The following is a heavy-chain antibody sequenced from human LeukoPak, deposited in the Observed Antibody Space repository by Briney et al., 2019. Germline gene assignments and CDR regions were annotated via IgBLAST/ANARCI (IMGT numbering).Heavy chain of an antibody. CDR3: AKDRLMHYYDSSGHDAFDI. CDR1: GFTFRSYA. J-gene: IGHJ3*02. V-gene: IGHV3-23*01. CDR2: ISGSRGST. Sequence: GGSLRLSCAASGFTFRSYAMSWVRQAPGKGLEWDSAISGSRGSTYYADSVKGRFTISRDNSKNTLYLQMNSLRAEDTAVYYCAKDRLMHYYDSSGHDAFDIWGQGTMVTVSS. D-gene: IGHD3-22*01.